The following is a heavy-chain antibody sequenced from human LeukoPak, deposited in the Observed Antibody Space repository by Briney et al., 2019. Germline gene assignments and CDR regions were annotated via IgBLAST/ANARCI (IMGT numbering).Heavy chain of an antibody. D-gene: IGHD3-10*01. V-gene: IGHV3-9*01. CDR1: GFTFDDYA. CDR3: AKAYGSGSQISPVAY. Sequence: GGSLRLSCAASGFTFDDYAMHWVRQAPGKGLEWVSGISWNSGSIGYADSVKGRFTISRDNAKNSLYLQMNSLRAKDTAFYYCAKAYGSGSQISPVAYWGQGTLVTVSS. J-gene: IGHJ4*02. CDR2: ISWNSGSI.